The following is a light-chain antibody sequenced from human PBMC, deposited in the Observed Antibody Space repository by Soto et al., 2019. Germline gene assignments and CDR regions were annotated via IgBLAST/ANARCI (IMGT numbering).Light chain of an antibody. J-gene: IGKJ4*01. CDR2: DAS. CDR3: QQYDNLPLT. CDR1: QDISNY. V-gene: IGKV1-33*01. Sequence: DIQITQSPSSLSSAMDDRFTITPWASQDISNYLNWYQQKPGKAPKLLIYDASNLETGVPSRFSGSGSGTDFTFTISSLQPEDIATYYCQQYDNLPLTFGGGTKVDIK.